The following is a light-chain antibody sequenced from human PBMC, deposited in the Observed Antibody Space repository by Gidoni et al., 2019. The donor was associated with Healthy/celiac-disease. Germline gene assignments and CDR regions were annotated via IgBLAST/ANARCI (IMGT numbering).Light chain of an antibody. CDR3: QQSYSTPRT. CDR1: QSISSY. V-gene: IGKV1-39*01. J-gene: IGKJ1*01. Sequence: IQITQSPCSLSASLGDRVTITCRASQSISSYLNWYQQTPWKAPKILIYAAASLQSVVTSRFSGSGSGTDFTLTISSLQPEDFATYYCQQSYSTPRTFGQGTKVEIK. CDR2: AAA.